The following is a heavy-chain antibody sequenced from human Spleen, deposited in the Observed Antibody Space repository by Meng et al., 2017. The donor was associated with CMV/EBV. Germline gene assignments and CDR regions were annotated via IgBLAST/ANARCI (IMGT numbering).Heavy chain of an antibody. CDR1: GYSCGNYG. CDR2: IHSFNGDT. V-gene: IGHV1-18*01. D-gene: IGHD3/OR15-3a*01. CDR3: ARALYYDFWSSPYDY. Sequence: SGYSCGNYGFSWVRQAPGQALEWMGWIHSFNGDTRYARQVQGRVTLTTDTSTNTAYMELRSLRSDDTAVYFCARALYYDFWSSPYDYWGQGTLVTVSS. J-gene: IGHJ4*02.